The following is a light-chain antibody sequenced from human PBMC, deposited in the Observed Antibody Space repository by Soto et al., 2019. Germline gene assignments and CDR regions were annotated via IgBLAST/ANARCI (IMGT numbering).Light chain of an antibody. CDR2: GAS. V-gene: IGKV3-15*01. Sequence: EIVMTQSPATLSVSPGERATLSCRASQSVSNNLAWYQKKPGQAPRLLLYGASTRATGIPARFSGGGSGTEFTLTISSLQSEDFAVYYCQQYNNWWTFGQGTSVEIK. J-gene: IGKJ1*01. CDR1: QSVSNN. CDR3: QQYNNWWT.